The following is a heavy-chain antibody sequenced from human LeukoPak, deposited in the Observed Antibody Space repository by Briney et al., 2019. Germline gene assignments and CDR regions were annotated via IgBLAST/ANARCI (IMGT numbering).Heavy chain of an antibody. D-gene: IGHD3-10*01. Sequence: GGSLRPSCTASGFIFSTYWMSWVRQAPGKGLEWVANIKQDGSEKYYVDSVKGRFTISRDNAKNSLYLQMNSLRAEDTAVYYCARDRAHYGSGSGTRKFDPWGQGTLVTVSS. V-gene: IGHV3-7*01. CDR1: GFIFSTYW. CDR2: IKQDGSEK. J-gene: IGHJ5*02. CDR3: ARDRAHYGSGSGTRKFDP.